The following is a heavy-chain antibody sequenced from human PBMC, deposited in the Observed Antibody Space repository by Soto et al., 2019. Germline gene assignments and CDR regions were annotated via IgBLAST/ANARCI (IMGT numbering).Heavy chain of an antibody. CDR3: ARASRYCTNGVCLGDFDY. J-gene: IGHJ4*02. CDR2: VSYDGSNK. Sequence: QVHLVESGGGVVQPGRSLRLSCAASEITFTTYAIHWVRQAPGRGLEWVATVSYDGSNKYYADSVKGRFTISRDNSKNTRYLQMTSLRTEDTAVYYCARASRYCTNGVCLGDFDYWGQGSLVTVSS. D-gene: IGHD2-8*01. CDR1: EITFTTYA. V-gene: IGHV3-30-3*01.